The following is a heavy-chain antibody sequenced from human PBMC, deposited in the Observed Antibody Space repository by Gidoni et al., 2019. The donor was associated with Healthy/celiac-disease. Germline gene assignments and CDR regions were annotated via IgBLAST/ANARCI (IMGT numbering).Heavy chain of an antibody. J-gene: IGHJ5*02. CDR2: IYYSGST. D-gene: IGHD3-3*01. CDR1: GGSISSSSYY. V-gene: IGHV4-39*07. Sequence: QLQLQESGPGLVKPSETLSLTCTVSGGSISSSSYYWGWIRQPPGKGLEWIGSIYYSGSTYYNPSLKSRVTISVDTSKNQFSLKLSSVTAADTAVYYCARRIRDDGFDPWGQGTLVTVSS. CDR3: ARRIRDDGFDP.